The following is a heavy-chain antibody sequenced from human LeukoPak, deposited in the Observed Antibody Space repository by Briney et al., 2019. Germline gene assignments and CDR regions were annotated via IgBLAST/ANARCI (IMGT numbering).Heavy chain of an antibody. CDR1: GGSISSYY. V-gene: IGHV4-59*01. CDR2: IYYSGST. CDR3: AREGSSWYSADY. Sequence: TSETLSLTYTVSGGSISSYYWSWIRQPPGKGLEWIGYIYYSGSTNYNPSLKSRVTISVDTSKNQFSLKLSSVTAADTAVYYCAREGSSWYSADYWGQGTLVTVSS. D-gene: IGHD6-13*01. J-gene: IGHJ4*02.